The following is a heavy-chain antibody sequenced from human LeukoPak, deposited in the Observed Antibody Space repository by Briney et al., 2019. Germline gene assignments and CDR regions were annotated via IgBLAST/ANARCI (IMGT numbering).Heavy chain of an antibody. Sequence: PSETLSLTRTVSGGSISSYYWTWIRQPAGKGLEWIGRIYTSGSTNYNPSLKSRVTMSLDTSKNQFSLKLTSVTAADTAVYYCARDVDSPGYFDLWGRGTLVTVSS. CDR3: ARDVDSPGYFDL. CDR2: IYTSGST. J-gene: IGHJ2*01. V-gene: IGHV4-4*07. CDR1: GGSISSYY. D-gene: IGHD3-9*01.